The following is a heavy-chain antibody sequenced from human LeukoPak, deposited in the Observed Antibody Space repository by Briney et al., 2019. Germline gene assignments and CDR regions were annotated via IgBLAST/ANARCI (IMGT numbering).Heavy chain of an antibody. Sequence: GGSLRLSCAASGFTFSSYAMHWVRQAPGKGLEWVAVISYDGSNKYYADSVKGRFTISRDNSKNTLYLQMNSLRAEDTAVYYCAKGPRIAAGYYFDYWGQGTLVTVSS. V-gene: IGHV3-30-3*01. CDR2: ISYDGSNK. CDR1: GFTFSSYA. D-gene: IGHD6-6*01. CDR3: AKGPRIAAGYYFDY. J-gene: IGHJ4*02.